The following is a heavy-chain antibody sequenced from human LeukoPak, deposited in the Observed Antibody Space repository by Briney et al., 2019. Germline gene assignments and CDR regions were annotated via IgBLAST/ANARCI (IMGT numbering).Heavy chain of an antibody. D-gene: IGHD4-17*01. V-gene: IGHV3-7*01. J-gene: IGHJ4*02. CDR1: GFTFSSYW. CDR2: IRQDGSQK. Sequence: GGSLRLSCAASGFTFSSYWMSCVRQAPGKGLEWVATIRQDGSQKYYVDSVKGRFTISRDNAKNSLYLQMNSLGAEDTAVYYCARESGSVTSEVDFDYWGQGTLVTVSS. CDR3: ARESGSVTSEVDFDY.